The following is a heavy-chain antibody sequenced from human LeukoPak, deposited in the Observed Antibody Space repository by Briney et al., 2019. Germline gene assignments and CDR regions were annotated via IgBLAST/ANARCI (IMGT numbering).Heavy chain of an antibody. J-gene: IGHJ5*02. CDR1: GGSISSSSYY. D-gene: IGHD3-10*01. CDR3: ARRERGTYYYGSGSYFPSQPWWFDP. CDR2: IYYSGST. V-gene: IGHV4-39*07. Sequence: SETLSLTCTVSGGSISSSSYYWGWIRQPPGKGLEWIGSIYYSGSTNYNPSLKSRATISVDTSKNQFSLKLSSVTAADTAVYYCARRERGTYYYGSGSYFPSQPWWFDPWGQGTLVTVSS.